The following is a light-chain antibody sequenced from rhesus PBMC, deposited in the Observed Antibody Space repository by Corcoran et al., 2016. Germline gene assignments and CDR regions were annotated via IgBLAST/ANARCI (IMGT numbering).Light chain of an antibody. V-gene: IGKV1-25*01. CDR1: QGISSY. CDR2: KAF. J-gene: IGKJ4*01. Sequence: DIQMTQSPSSLSASVGDTVTITCRASQGISSYLAWYQQKPGKAPKLLIYKAFTLQSGVPSRFSGSRSGTVFTLTISSLQPEDFAAYYCQQHNSYPLTFGGGTKVEIK. CDR3: QQHNSYPLT.